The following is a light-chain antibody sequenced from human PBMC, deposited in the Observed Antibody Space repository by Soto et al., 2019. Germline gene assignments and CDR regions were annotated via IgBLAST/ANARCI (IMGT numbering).Light chain of an antibody. Sequence: QSVLTQAVSVPGPPGQSITISCTGTSSDVGSYNLVSWYQQHPGKAPKLMIYEVTKRPSGVSNRFSGSKSGNTASLTISGLQAEDEADYYCCSFAGGRTYVFGTGTKVTVL. CDR2: EVT. CDR3: CSFAGGRTYV. J-gene: IGLJ1*01. CDR1: SSDVGSYNL. V-gene: IGLV2-23*02.